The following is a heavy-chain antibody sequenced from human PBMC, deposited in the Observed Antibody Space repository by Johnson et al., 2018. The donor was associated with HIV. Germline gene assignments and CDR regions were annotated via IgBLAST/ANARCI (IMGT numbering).Heavy chain of an antibody. D-gene: IGHD1-14*01. CDR2: ISWNSGTI. J-gene: IGHJ3*01. Sequence: MQLVESGRGVVRPGGSLRLSCAASGFTFDDYGMSWVRQAPGKGLEWVSGISWNSGTIGYADSLRGRFTIYRDNAKHSLYLQMNSLRAEDTALYYVARGGLGDQNLHDAFDLWGQGTMVTVSS. CDR1: GFTFDDYG. V-gene: IGHV3-20*04. CDR3: ARGGLGDQNLHDAFDL.